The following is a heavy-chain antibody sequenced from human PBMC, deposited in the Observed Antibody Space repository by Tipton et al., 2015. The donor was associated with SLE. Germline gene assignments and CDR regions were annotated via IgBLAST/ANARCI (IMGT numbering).Heavy chain of an antibody. V-gene: IGHV4-39*07. CDR2: IYYSGST. J-gene: IGHJ3*02. CDR1: GGSISSSSYY. CDR3: ARDIFQGVPPTGYNAFDI. Sequence: LRLSCTVSGGSISSSSYYWGWIRQPPGKGLEWIGSIYYSGSTYYNPSLKSRVTISVDTSKNQFSLKLSSVTAADTAVYFCARDIFQGVPPTGYNAFDIWGQGTLVTVSS. D-gene: IGHD6-13*01.